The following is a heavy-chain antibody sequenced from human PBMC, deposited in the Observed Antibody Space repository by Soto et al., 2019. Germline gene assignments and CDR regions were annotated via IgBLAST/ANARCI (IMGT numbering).Heavy chain of an antibody. CDR1: GGTFSSYA. CDR2: IIPIFGTA. J-gene: IGHJ4*02. Sequence: SVKVSCKASGGTFSSYAISWVRQAPGQGLEWMGGIIPIFGTANYAQKFQGRVTITADESTSTAYMELSSLRSEDTAVYYCAGWCDESRGGYYDSNGFSAFDFWGQGTLVTVSS. D-gene: IGHD3-22*01. CDR3: AGWCDESRGGYYDSNGFSAFDF. V-gene: IGHV1-69*13.